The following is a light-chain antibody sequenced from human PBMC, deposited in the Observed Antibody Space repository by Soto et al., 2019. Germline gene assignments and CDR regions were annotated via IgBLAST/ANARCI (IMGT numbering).Light chain of an antibody. CDR2: GAS. V-gene: IGKV3-15*01. CDR1: QSVDRY. J-gene: IGKJ1*01. CDR3: QQYNNWPPWT. Sequence: EVVLTQSPYTLSLSPGETATLSCRASQSVDRYVAWYQQKVGQAPRLLIYGASTRATGIPARFSGSGSGTEFTLTISSLQSEDFAVYYCQQYNNWPPWTFGQGTKVDIK.